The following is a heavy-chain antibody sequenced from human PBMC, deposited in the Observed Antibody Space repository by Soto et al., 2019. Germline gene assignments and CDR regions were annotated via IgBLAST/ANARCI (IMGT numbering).Heavy chain of an antibody. CDR1: GFTFSNFG. V-gene: IGHV3-30*03. D-gene: IGHD3-22*01. CDR2: ISYDGNNK. J-gene: IGHJ6*02. CDR3: ARDRVFTSCTRGETDHYYYYDMDV. Sequence: GGSLRLSCAASGFTFSNFGMHWVRQAPGKGLEWVAIISYDGNNKYNADSVKGRFTISRDNAKNSVYLQMNRLRAEDTAVYYCARDRVFTSCTRGETDHYYYYDMDVWGQGARVTVSS.